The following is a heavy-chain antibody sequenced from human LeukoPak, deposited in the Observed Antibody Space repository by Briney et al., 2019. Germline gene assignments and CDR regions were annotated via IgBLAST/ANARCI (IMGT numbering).Heavy chain of an antibody. D-gene: IGHD4-17*01. CDR3: ARYHASGDDKRWFDP. V-gene: IGHV3-30*04. CDR2: ISVDGSNK. J-gene: IGHJ5*02. CDR1: GFTFNNYA. Sequence: GGSLRLSCAVSGFTFNNYAMHWGRQAPGNGLEWVAVISVDGSNKYYADSVKGRFTISRENSKKTLYMQMNSLRAEDTAVYYGARYHASGDDKRWFDPWGQGTLVTVSS.